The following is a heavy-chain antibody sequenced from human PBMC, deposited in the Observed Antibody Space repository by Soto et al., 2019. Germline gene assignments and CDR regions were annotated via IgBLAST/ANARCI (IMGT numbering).Heavy chain of an antibody. V-gene: IGHV1-69*06. CDR3: AREVRDYVWGSPIRVYFDY. CDR1: GGTFSSYA. J-gene: IGHJ4*02. D-gene: IGHD3-16*01. Sequence: QVQLVQSGAEVKKPGSSVKVSCKASGGTFSSYAISWVRQAPGQGLEWMGGIIPIFGTANYAQKFQGRVTITADKSTSTAYMEPSSLRSEDTAVYYCAREVRDYVWGSPIRVYFDYWGQGTLVTVSS. CDR2: IIPIFGTA.